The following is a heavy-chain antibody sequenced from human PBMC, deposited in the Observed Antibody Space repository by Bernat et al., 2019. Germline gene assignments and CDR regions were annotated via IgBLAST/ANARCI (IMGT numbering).Heavy chain of an antibody. J-gene: IGHJ4*02. CDR1: GFNVSSNY. CDR2: IYSGGST. D-gene: IGHD5-24*01. Sequence: EVQLVESGGGLVQPGGSLRLSCPASGFNVSSNYMSWVRQAPGKGLRWVSVIYSGGSTYDADYVQGRFTISRRNSKNTLYLQMNSLRAEDTVVYYCARGQGGWLQTYYFDYWGQGTLVTVSS. V-gene: IGHV3-53*04. CDR3: ARGQGGWLQTYYFDY.